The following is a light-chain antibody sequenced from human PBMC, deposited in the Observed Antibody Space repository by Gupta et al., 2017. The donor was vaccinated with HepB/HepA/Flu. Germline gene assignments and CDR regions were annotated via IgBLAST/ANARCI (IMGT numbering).Light chain of an antibody. Sequence: IVMTQSPLSLAVTPGEPASISCRSSQTLLHRDGYHFLNWHVQKPGQSPHLLIYVASSRASGVTDRFNGSGSGTDFTLFISRVEAEDVGIYFCMQTLDTPYTFGQGTKLEI. CDR2: VAS. J-gene: IGKJ2*01. V-gene: IGKV2-28*01. CDR1: QTLLHRDGYHF. CDR3: MQTLDTPYT.